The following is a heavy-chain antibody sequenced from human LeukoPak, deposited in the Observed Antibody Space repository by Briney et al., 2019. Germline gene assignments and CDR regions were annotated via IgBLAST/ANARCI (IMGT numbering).Heavy chain of an antibody. CDR1: GVSFSGYY. CDR2: INHSGST. D-gene: IGHD6-13*01. J-gene: IGHJ4*02. Sequence: PSETLSLTCAVYGVSFSGYYWSWIRQPPGKGLEWIGEINHSGSTNYNPSLKSRVTISVDTSKNQFSLKLSSVTAADTAVYYCARGRRGAAAEKVCWGQGALVTVSS. V-gene: IGHV4-34*01. CDR3: ARGRRGAAAEKVC.